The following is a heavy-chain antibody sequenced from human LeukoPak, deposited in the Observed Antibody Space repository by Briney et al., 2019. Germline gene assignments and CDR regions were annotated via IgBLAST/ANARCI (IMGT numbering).Heavy chain of an antibody. V-gene: IGHV4-34*01. Sequence: SETLSLTCAVYGGSFSGYYWSWIRQPPGKGLEWIGEINHSRSTNYNPSLKSRVTISVDTSKNQFSLKLSSVTAADTAVYYCARKPPYDSSGYYPNYYYYGMDVWGQGTTVTVSS. CDR1: GGSFSGYY. D-gene: IGHD3-22*01. CDR3: ARKPPYDSSGYYPNYYYYGMDV. CDR2: INHSRST. J-gene: IGHJ6*02.